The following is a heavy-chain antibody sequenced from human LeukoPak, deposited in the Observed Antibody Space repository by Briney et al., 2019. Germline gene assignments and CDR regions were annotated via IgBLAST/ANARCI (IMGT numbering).Heavy chain of an antibody. Sequence: GGSLRLSCAASGFTFSSYAMHWVRQAPGKGLEWVAVISYDGSNKYYADSVKGRFTISRDNSKNTLYLQMNSLRAEDTAVYYCARDPEYDSSGLGHYYFDYWGQGTLVTVSS. CDR3: ARDPEYDSSGLGHYYFDY. V-gene: IGHV3-30*04. D-gene: IGHD3-22*01. J-gene: IGHJ4*02. CDR2: ISYDGSNK. CDR1: GFTFSSYA.